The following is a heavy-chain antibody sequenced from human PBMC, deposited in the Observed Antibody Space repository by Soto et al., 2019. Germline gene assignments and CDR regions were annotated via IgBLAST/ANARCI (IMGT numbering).Heavy chain of an antibody. CDR2: IYPGGVNI. Sequence: ASVKVSCKAIGYSFTSHYMHWVRQAPGQGLEWMGTIYPGGVNIGYAQKFKGRVTMTKDMSTSTVYMELNSLTSEDTAVYYCARDSPIGSTYSGYDAIDSWGQGTLVTVSS. J-gene: IGHJ4*02. CDR3: ARDSPIGSTYSGYDAIDS. CDR1: GYSFTSHY. D-gene: IGHD5-12*01. V-gene: IGHV1-46*01.